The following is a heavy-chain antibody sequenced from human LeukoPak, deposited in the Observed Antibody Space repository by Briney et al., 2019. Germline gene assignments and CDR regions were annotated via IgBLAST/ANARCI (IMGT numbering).Heavy chain of an antibody. V-gene: IGHV4-59*01. J-gene: IGHJ1*01. CDR3: ATAQWGPGLSFHH. Sequence: SGGSLRLSCAASGFTFSSYWMSWVRQAPGKGLEWIGSISHSGTTYYNPSLKSRVIISLDTSKNQSSLRLSSVTAADTAVYYCATAQWGPGLSFHHWGQGTLVTVSS. CDR1: GFTFSSYW. CDR2: ISHSGTT. D-gene: IGHD1-26*01.